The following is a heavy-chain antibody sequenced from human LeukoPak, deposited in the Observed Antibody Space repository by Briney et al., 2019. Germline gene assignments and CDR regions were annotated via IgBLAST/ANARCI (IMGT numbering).Heavy chain of an antibody. CDR2: FSSSSSYI. J-gene: IGHJ4*02. D-gene: IGHD6-13*01. V-gene: IGHV3-21*01. Sequence: GGSLRLSCAASGFTFSSYSMNWVRQAPGKGLEWVSSFSSSSSYIYYADSVKGRFTISRDNAKNSLYLQMNSLRAEDTAVYYCARGGRAQAAPYVHWGQGTLVTVSS. CDR3: ARGGRAQAAPYVH. CDR1: GFTFSSYS.